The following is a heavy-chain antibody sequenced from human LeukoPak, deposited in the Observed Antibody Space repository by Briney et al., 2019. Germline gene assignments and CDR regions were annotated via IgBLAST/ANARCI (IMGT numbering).Heavy chain of an antibody. V-gene: IGHV1-69*06. CDR3: AIPQLAYCGGDCYSIDY. CDR1: GGTFSSYA. CDR2: IIPIFGTA. Sequence: SVTVSCKASGGTFSSYAISWVRQAPGQGLEWMGGIIPIFGTANYAQKFQGRVTITADKSTSTAYMELSSLRSEDTAVYYCAIPQLAYCGGDCYSIDYWGQGTLVTVSS. J-gene: IGHJ4*02. D-gene: IGHD2-21*02.